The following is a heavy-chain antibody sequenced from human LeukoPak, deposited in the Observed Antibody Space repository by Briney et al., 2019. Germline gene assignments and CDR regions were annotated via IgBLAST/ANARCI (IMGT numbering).Heavy chain of an antibody. V-gene: IGHV3-74*01. J-gene: IGHJ4*02. CDR2: INTDGSST. Sequence: GGSPRLSCAASGFTFSSYWMHWVRQAPGKGLVWVSRINTDGSSTSYADSVKGRFTISRDNAKNTLYLQMNSLRAEDTAVYYCARDLSWYSYYFDYWGQGTLVTVSS. CDR1: GFTFSSYW. D-gene: IGHD2-15*01. CDR3: ARDLSWYSYYFDY.